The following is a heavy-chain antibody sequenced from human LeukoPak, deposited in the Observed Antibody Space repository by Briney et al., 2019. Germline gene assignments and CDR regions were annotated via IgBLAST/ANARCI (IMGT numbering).Heavy chain of an antibody. V-gene: IGHV4-34*01. CDR3: ARVRRYSSSWYSFDP. J-gene: IGHJ5*02. CDR2: INHSGST. Sequence: SETLSLTCAVYGGSFSGYYWSWIRQPPGKGLEWIGEINHSGSTNYNPSLKSRVTISVDTSKNQFSLKLSSVTAADTAVYYCARVRRYSSSWYSFDPWGQGTLVTVSS. D-gene: IGHD6-13*01. CDR1: GGSFSGYY.